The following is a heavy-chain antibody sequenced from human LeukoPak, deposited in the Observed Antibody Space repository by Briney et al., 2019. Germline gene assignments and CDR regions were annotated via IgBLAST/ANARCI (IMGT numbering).Heavy chain of an antibody. CDR1: GYTFTGYY. V-gene: IGHV1-2*02. CDR2: INPNSGGT. D-gene: IGHD2-15*01. CDR3: AVRARSEFVCGSCYSGDAFDI. Sequence: ASVKVSCKASGYTFTGYYMHWVRQAPGQGLEWMGWINPNSGGTNYAQKFQGRVTMTRDTSISTAYMELGRLRSDDTAVYYCAVRARSEFVCGSCYSGDAFDIWGQGTMVTVSS. J-gene: IGHJ3*02.